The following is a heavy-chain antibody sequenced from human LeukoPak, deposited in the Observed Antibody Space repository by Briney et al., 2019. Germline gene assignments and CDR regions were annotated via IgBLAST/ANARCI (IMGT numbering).Heavy chain of an antibody. V-gene: IGHV3-33*06. CDR3: AKQTITMVRGVVGEGLDY. J-gene: IGHJ4*02. Sequence: RSLRLSCAASGFTFSSYGLHWVRQAPGKGLEGVAGILYDGSNKYYADSVKGRFTISRDNSKNTLYLQMNSLRAEDTAVYYCAKQTITMVRGVVGEGLDYWGQGTLVTVSS. D-gene: IGHD3-10*01. CDR2: ILYDGSNK. CDR1: GFTFSSYG.